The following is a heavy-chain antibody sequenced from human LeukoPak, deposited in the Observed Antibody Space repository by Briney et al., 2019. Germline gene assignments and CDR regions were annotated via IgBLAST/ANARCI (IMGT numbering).Heavy chain of an antibody. D-gene: IGHD3-9*01. CDR3: ARGGRDYDILTGYLGY. V-gene: IGHV1-3*01. Sequence: ASVKVSCKASGYTFTSYAMHWVRQAPGQRLEWMGWINAGNGNTKYSQKFQGRVTITRDTSASTAYMELSSLRSEDTAVYYCARGGRDYDILTGYLGYWGQGTLFTVSS. CDR2: INAGNGNT. J-gene: IGHJ4*02. CDR1: GYTFTSYA.